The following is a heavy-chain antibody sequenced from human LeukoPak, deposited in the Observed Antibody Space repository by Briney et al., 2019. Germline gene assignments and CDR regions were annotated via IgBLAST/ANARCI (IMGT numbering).Heavy chain of an antibody. V-gene: IGHV1-2*06. CDR1: GYTFSGYS. Sequence: GASVKVSCKASGYTFSGYSMHWVRQAPGQGLEWMGRFNPNSGVTYYAQKFQGRVTMTSDTSITTAYMELSSLTSDDTATYYCARDASNWSAFDSWGQGTLVIVSS. CDR2: FNPNSGVT. D-gene: IGHD1-20*01. J-gene: IGHJ5*01. CDR3: ARDASNWSAFDS.